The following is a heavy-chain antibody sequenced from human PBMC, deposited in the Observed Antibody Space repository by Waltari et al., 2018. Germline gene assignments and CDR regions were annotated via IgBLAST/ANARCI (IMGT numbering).Heavy chain of an antibody. J-gene: IGHJ4*02. D-gene: IGHD4-17*01. V-gene: IGHV4-61*02. CDR3: ARFPRDYSFDY. CDR1: GGSIPSGIYY. Sequence: QVQLQESGPGLVKPSQTLSLTCSVSGGSIPSGIYYWTWIRQPARKGLEWIGRIYTSGNTDYNPSLKSRVTMSMDTSKNQFSLNLSSVTAADTAVYYCARFPRDYSFDYWGQGTLVTVSS. CDR2: IYTSGNT.